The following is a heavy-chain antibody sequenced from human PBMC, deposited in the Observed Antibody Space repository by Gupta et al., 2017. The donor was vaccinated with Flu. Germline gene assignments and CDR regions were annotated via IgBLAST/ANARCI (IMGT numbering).Heavy chain of an antibody. J-gene: IGHJ5*02. V-gene: IGHV3-21*01. CDR1: GFPFSDYS. CDR2: INGSSRYI. D-gene: IGHD6-13*01. CDR3: ARERAVGNANQYNWFDP. Sequence: VQLVESGGGLVKPGGSLRLSCAASGFPFSDYSMNWVRQAPGKGLEWVSSINGSSRYIYYADSVKGRFTISRDNAKNSLYLQRNSRRAEDTAVYYCARERAVGNANQYNWFDPWGQGTLVTVSS.